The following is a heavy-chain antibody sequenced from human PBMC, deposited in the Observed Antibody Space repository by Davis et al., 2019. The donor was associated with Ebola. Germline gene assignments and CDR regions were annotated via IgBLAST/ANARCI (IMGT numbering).Heavy chain of an antibody. J-gene: IGHJ4*02. V-gene: IGHV3-43*01. CDR2: ISYNAGST. D-gene: IGHD1-26*01. CDR1: GFIFDDYT. CDR3: GKGRGAGHFDY. Sequence: GESLKISCAASGFIFDDYTMHWLRQAPGKGLEWVSLISYNAGSTYYADSVKGRFTISRDNNKDSLYLQMNSLRTEDTALYYCGKGRGAGHFDYWGQGTLVIVSS.